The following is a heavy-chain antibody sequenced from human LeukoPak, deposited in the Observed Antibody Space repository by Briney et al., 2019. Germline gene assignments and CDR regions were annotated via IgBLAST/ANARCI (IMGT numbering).Heavy chain of an antibody. D-gene: IGHD3-10*01. J-gene: IGHJ5*02. CDR1: RYTLTELS. CDR3: ATMVRGVIYWFDP. CDR2: FDPEDGET. Sequence: ASVKVSCKVSRYTLTELSMHWVRQAPGKGLEWMGGFDPEDGETIYAQKFQGRVTMTEDTSTDTAYMELSSLRSEDTAVYYCATMVRGVIYWFDPWGQGTLVTVSS. V-gene: IGHV1-24*01.